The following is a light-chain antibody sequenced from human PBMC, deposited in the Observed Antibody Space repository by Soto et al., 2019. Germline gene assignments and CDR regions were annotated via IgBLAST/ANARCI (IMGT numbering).Light chain of an antibody. CDR2: DAS. CDR1: QSVSGN. Sequence: EIVMTQSPATLSVSPGERATLSCRASQSVSGNLAWYQQKPGQAPRLLIFDASTRATGIPGRFSGSGSGTAFTLTISSLLSEDFALYYCQQYNLWPLTFGGGTRVEIK. J-gene: IGKJ4*01. CDR3: QQYNLWPLT. V-gene: IGKV3-15*01.